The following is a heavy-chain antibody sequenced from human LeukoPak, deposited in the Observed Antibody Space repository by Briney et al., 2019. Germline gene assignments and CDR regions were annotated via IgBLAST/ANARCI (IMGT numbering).Heavy chain of an antibody. CDR1: GFTFSGHW. CDR3: TRDRSRAEDD. J-gene: IGHJ4*02. CDR2: INQGGSDK. V-gene: IGHV3-7*01. Sequence: VGSLRLSCAASGFTFSGHWMSWVRQAPGKGLEWVANINQGGSDKYYVDSVEGRFTISRDNANNLLYLQMNSLRGEDTAVYYCTRDRSRAEDDWGQGTLVTVSS. D-gene: IGHD1-14*01.